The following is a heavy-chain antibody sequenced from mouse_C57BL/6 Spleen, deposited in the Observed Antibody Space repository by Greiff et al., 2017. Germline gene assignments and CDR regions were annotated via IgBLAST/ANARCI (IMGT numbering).Heavy chain of an antibody. D-gene: IGHD1-1*01. CDR3: ARRGTTVVARGAMDD. Sequence: QVQLQQSGAELVRPGTSVKVSCKASGYAFTNYLIEWVKQRPGQGLEWIGVINPGRGGTNYNEKFKGKATLTADKPSSTAYRQLSSLTAEDSAVYFCARRGTTVVARGAMDDWSQGTSVTVSS. V-gene: IGHV1-54*01. CDR1: GYAFTNYL. CDR2: INPGRGGT. J-gene: IGHJ4*01.